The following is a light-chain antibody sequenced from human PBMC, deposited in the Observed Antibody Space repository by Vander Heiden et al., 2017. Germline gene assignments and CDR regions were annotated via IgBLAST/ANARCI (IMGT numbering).Light chain of an antibody. Sequence: EILLTQSPGTLSLSPGESATLSCRASQSVNNNYLAWYQQKPGQAPRVLIYCASSRATGIPVRFSGSGSGTDVTLTISRLEPEDFAVYSCQQYGSSPFTFGQGTKLEIK. J-gene: IGKJ2*01. V-gene: IGKV3-20*01. CDR3: QQYGSSPFT. CDR1: QSVNNNY. CDR2: CAS.